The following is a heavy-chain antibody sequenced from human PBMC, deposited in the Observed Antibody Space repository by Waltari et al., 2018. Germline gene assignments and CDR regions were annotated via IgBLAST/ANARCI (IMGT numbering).Heavy chain of an antibody. CDR2: VTGSGTIA. CDR3: AAFPSMSGRDY. Sequence: EVQLLESGGGLVQPGGSLRLSCTASGFTFNTYAMTWVRQAPGKGLEWVSTVTGSGTIAYYADSVKGRFTISRDNSNNMLDVQMNSLRAEDTAVYYCAAFPSMSGRDYWGQGTLVTVSS. CDR1: GFTFNTYA. J-gene: IGHJ4*02. V-gene: IGHV3-23*01. D-gene: IGHD3-3*01.